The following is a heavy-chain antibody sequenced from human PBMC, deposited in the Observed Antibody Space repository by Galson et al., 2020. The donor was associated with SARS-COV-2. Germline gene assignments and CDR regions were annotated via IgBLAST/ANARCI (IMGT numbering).Heavy chain of an antibody. CDR3: ARRLMHLYGDANDAFDI. V-gene: IGHV5-51*01. CDR2: IYPGDSDT. CDR1: GYSFTSYW. D-gene: IGHD4-17*01. Sequence: KIGESKISCKGSGYSFTSYWIGWVRQMPGKGLEWMGIIYPGDSDTRYSPSFQGQVTISADKSISTAYLQWSSLKASDTAMYYCARRLMHLYGDANDAFDIWGQGTMVTVSS. J-gene: IGHJ3*02.